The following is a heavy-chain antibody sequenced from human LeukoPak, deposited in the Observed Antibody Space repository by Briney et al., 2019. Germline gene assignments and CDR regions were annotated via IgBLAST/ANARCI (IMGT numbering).Heavy chain of an antibody. V-gene: IGHV1-69*05. D-gene: IGHD3-3*01. J-gene: IGHJ5*02. CDR3: ARDKDFWSGPNWFDP. Sequence: GASVKVSCKASGGTFSSYAISWVRQAPGQGLEWMGGIIPIFGTANYAQKLQGRVTMTTDTSTSTAYMELRSLRSDDTAVYYCARDKDFWSGPNWFDPWGQGTLVTVSS. CDR2: IIPIFGTA. CDR1: GGTFSSYA.